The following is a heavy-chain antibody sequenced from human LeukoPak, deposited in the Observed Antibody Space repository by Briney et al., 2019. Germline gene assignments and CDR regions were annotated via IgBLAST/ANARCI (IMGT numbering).Heavy chain of an antibody. CDR2: IKQDGSEK. D-gene: IGHD6-13*01. J-gene: IGHJ6*03. V-gene: IGHV3-7*01. CDR1: GFTFSSYW. CDR3: ASIAAALSYYYYYYVDV. Sequence: PGGSLRLSCAASGFTFSSYWMSWVRQAPGKGLEWVADIKQDGSEKYYVDSVKGRFTISRDNAKNSLYLQMNSLRAEDTAVYYCASIAAALSYYYYYYVDVWGKGTTVTVSS.